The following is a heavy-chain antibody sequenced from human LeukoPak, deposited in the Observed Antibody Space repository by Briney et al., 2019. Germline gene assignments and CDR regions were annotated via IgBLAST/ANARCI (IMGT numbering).Heavy chain of an antibody. J-gene: IGHJ6*03. Sequence: SVKVSCKASGGTFSSYSINWLRQTPGQGLEWMGGIIPSFGTANYAQTFQGRVTITTDEPTSTAYMELSSLRSEDTAMYYCARGNYYHYMDVWGEGTTVTVSS. CDR3: ARGNYYHYMDV. V-gene: IGHV1-69*05. CDR2: IIPSFGTA. CDR1: GGTFSSYS.